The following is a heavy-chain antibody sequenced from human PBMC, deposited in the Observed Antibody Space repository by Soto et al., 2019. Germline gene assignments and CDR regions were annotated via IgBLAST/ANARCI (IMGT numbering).Heavy chain of an antibody. CDR1: GFTFSIDW. D-gene: IGHD2-15*01. V-gene: IGHV3-7*01. Sequence: EVQLVESGGGLVQPGGSLRLSCAASGFTFSIDWMSWVRQAPGKGLEWVANIKQDGSEKYYLDSVKGRFTIYRDNAKNSLSLQMNSLSAEDTAVYYCARDLALYSYWGQGTLVTVSS. CDR2: IKQDGSEK. CDR3: ARDLALYSY. J-gene: IGHJ4*02.